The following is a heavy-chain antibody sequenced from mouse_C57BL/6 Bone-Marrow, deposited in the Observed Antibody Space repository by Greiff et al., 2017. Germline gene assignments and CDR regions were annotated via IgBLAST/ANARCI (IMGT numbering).Heavy chain of an antibody. CDR1: GFTFSDYG. Sequence: EVQRVESGGGLVKPGGSLKLSCAASGFTFSDYGMHWVRQAPAQGLEWVAYISSCCSTIYYADTVKGRFTISRDNAKNTLCLQRTRLRYEDTAMYYCAPMFEGYYDALDYWGQGTTLTVSS. J-gene: IGHJ2*01. V-gene: IGHV5-17*01. D-gene: IGHD2-3*01. CDR3: APMFEGYYDALDY. CDR2: ISSCCSTI.